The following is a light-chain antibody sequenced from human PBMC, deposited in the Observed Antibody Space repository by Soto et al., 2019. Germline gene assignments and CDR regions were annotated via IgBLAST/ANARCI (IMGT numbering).Light chain of an antibody. CDR1: QNINSN. Sequence: EMVLTQSPATLSLSPGERATLSCRSSQNINSNLAWYQQQPGQAPRLFLFRASSRATGIPSRFSGGGSGTEFNLTISSLQSEDFSVYYCQQYNNWPRATSGGGTRVETK. J-gene: IGKJ4*01. CDR2: RAS. CDR3: QQYNNWPRAT. V-gene: IGKV3-15*01.